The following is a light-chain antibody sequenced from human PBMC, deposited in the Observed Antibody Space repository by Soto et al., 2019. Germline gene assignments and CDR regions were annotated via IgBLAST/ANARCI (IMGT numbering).Light chain of an antibody. V-gene: IGKV3-11*01. Sequence: EIVLTQSPATLSVSPGERFTRSCRASQNLHSFLNWYQQRPGQAPRPLIYDGSKRAAGVPDRISGDGSGTDYTLTISSLEPEDFAVYYRQQRTRWSMTFGQGTRLEIK. CDR2: DGS. CDR1: QNLHSF. J-gene: IGKJ5*01. CDR3: QQRTRWSMT.